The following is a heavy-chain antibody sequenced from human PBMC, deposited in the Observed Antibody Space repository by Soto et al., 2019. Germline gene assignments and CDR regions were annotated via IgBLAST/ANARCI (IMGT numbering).Heavy chain of an antibody. Sequence: QVQLVQSGAEVKKPGASVRVSCKASGYTFKNYGISWVRQAPGQGLDWVAWISPYNGKTNYAQKFQGRVSVTIDTSTSTAYMELRSLRSDDTAVYFCAREYGSTWGIYSQGFGYWGQGARVTVSS. J-gene: IGHJ4*02. CDR3: AREYGSTWGIYSQGFGY. CDR2: ISPYNGKT. V-gene: IGHV1-18*01. CDR1: GYTFKNYG. D-gene: IGHD3-16*01.